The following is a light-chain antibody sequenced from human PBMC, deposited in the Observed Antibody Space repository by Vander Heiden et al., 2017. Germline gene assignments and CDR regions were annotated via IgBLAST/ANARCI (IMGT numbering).Light chain of an antibody. CDR1: QGISSH. V-gene: IGKV1-8*01. CDR3: QQYYSYPVT. CDR2: GAS. J-gene: IGKJ4*01. Sequence: AIRMTPSPSSFSASTGDRVTLTCRASQGISSHLAWYQQKPGKAPKLLIYGASTLQRGVPSRFSGSGSGTDFTVTISFLQPEDFATYYCQQYYSYPVTFGGGTKVEIK.